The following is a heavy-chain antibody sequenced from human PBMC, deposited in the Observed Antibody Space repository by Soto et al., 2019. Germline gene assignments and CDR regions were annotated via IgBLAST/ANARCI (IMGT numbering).Heavy chain of an antibody. CDR1: GFTFSSYG. J-gene: IGHJ6*03. CDR3: AKALVVVPAAKVCYYMDV. CDR2: ISYDGSNK. Sequence: GGSLRLSCAASGFTFSSYGMHWVRQAPGKGLEWVAVISYDGSNKYYADTVKGRITISRDNSKNTLYLQTNSLRAEDTAVYYCAKALVVVPAAKVCYYMDVWGKGTTVTVSS. D-gene: IGHD2-2*01. V-gene: IGHV3-30*18.